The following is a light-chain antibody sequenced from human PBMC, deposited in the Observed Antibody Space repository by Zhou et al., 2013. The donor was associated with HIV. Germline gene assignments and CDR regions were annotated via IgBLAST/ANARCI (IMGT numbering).Light chain of an antibody. V-gene: IGKV1-33*01. Sequence: DIQMTQSPSSLSASVGDRVTITCQASQDISNYLNWYQQKPGKAPKLLIYDASNLETGVPSRFSGSGSGTDFTFTISSLQPEDIATYYCQQYDNLPPLFTFGPRDQSGYQT. CDR3: QQYDNLPPLFT. CDR2: DAS. J-gene: IGKJ3*01. CDR1: QDISNY.